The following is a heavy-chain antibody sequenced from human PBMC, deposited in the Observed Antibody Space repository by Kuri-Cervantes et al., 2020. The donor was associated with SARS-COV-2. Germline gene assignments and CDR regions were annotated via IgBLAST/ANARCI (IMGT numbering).Heavy chain of an antibody. CDR2: INPDGSYT. Sequence: LSLTCAASGFTFSGHWIHWVRQAPGEGLVWVSRINPDGSYTNNADSVKGRFTLSRDNAKNMLFLQMNSLRAEDTAVYYCVRDGDHWNFDYWGQGTRVNGAS. CDR1: GFTFSGHW. D-gene: IGHD1-1*01. CDR3: VRDGDHWNFDY. V-gene: IGHV3-74*01. J-gene: IGHJ4*02.